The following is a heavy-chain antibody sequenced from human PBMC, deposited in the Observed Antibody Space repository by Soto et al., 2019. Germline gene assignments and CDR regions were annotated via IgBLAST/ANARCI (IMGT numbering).Heavy chain of an antibody. D-gene: IGHD2-2*01. CDR2: ISAYNGNT. CDR3: ARSQGSSTSLEIYYYYYYGMDV. J-gene: IGHJ6*02. V-gene: IGHV1-18*01. CDR1: GYTFASYG. Sequence: ASVKVSCKASGYTFASYGISWGRQAPGQGLEWMGWISAYNGNTNYAQKLQGRVTMTTDASTSTAYMELSSLRSEDTAVYYCARSQGSSTSLEIYYYYYYGMDVWGQGTTVTVSS.